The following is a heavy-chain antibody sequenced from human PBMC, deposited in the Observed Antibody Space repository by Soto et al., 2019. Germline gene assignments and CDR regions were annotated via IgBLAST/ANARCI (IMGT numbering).Heavy chain of an antibody. Sequence: GGSLRLSCAASGFTFSSYGMHWVRQAPGKGLEWVAVIWYDGSNKYYADSVKGRFTISRDNSKNTLYLQMNSLRAEDTAVYYCARDQYQLPSSQTNYYYYYGMDVWGQGTTVTVSS. CDR3: ARDQYQLPSSQTNYYYYYGMDV. CDR2: IWYDGSNK. D-gene: IGHD2-2*01. J-gene: IGHJ6*02. V-gene: IGHV3-33*01. CDR1: GFTFSSYG.